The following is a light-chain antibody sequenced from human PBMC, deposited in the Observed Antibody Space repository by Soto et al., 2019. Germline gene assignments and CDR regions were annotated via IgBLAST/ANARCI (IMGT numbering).Light chain of an antibody. J-gene: IGLJ2*01. CDR3: SSYTSSSTLVV. Sequence: QSVLTQPASVSGSPGQSITISCTGTSSDVGDYNYVSWYQHHPGKAPKLMIYEVSNRPSGVSNRFSGSKSGNTASLTISGLQAEDEADYYCSSYTSSSTLVVFGGGTTVTVL. CDR1: SSDVGDYNY. V-gene: IGLV2-14*01. CDR2: EVS.